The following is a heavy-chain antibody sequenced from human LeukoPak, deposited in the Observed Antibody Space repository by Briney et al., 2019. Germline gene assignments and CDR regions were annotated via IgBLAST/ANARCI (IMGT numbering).Heavy chain of an antibody. D-gene: IGHD3-3*01. V-gene: IGHV3-23*01. CDR1: GFTFSSYA. Sequence: PGGSLRLSCAASGFTFSSYAMSWVRQAPGKGLEWVSAISGSGGSTYYADSVKGRFTLSRDNSKNTLYLQMNSLRAEDTAVYYCATVAYYDFWSGYYGGLDPWGQGTLVTVSS. CDR2: ISGSGGST. CDR3: ATVAYYDFWSGYYGGLDP. J-gene: IGHJ5*02.